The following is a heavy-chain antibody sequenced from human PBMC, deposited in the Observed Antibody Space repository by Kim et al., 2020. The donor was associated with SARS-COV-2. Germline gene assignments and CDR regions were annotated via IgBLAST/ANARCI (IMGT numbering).Heavy chain of an antibody. V-gene: IGHV3-11*04. Sequence: GGSLRLSCVASGFIFSDYYMTWIRQAPGKGLEWISYISSSGTTIYYADSVRGRFTISRDNAKNSLYLQMNSLRAEDTAVYYCARARGFFGYWGQGTLITVSS. J-gene: IGHJ4*02. CDR1: GFIFSDYY. D-gene: IGHD3-22*01. CDR3: ARARGFFGY. CDR2: ISSSGTTI.